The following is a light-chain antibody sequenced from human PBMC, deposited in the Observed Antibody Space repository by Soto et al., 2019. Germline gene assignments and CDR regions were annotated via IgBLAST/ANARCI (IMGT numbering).Light chain of an antibody. Sequence: SVLTQPPSVSGAPGQWVTISCNGSSSNIGSTYDVQWYQQLPGTAPKLLIHGNTDRPSGVPDRFSGSKSGTSASLAITGLQADDEADYYCQSYDDSLSVHYVFGTGTKVTVL. CDR1: SSNIGSTYD. CDR3: QSYDDSLSVHYV. V-gene: IGLV1-40*01. J-gene: IGLJ1*01. CDR2: GNT.